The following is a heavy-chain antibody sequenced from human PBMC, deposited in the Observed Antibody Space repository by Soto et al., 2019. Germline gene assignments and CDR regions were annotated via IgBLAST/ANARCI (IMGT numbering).Heavy chain of an antibody. D-gene: IGHD3-3*01. CDR1: GGSISSDHYH. J-gene: IGHJ6*02. CDR3: VREDGVGDRDYGGLDV. V-gene: IGHV4-30-4*01. Sequence: QVQLQESGPGLVRPSQTLSLTCTVSGGSISSDHYHWTWIRQTPGKGLEWIGYIHYSGSVYYNPSLQSRVIMSVYTSKKVYSLNLSSVPAADTGAYYCVREDGVGDRDYGGLDVWGQGTTVTVSS. CDR2: IHYSGSV.